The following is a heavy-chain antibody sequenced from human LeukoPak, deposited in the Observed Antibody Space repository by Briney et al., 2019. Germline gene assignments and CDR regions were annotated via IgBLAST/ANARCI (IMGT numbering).Heavy chain of an antibody. CDR3: AREQQFRDAFDV. CDR2: IYYSGST. V-gene: IGHV4-31*03. CDR1: GGSISSSSYY. D-gene: IGHD6-13*01. Sequence: SETLSLTCTVSGGSISSSSYYWSWIRQHPGKGLEWIGCIYYSGSTFYNSSLKSRLSISVDTSKNQFSLKLSSVTAADTAMYYCAREQQFRDAFDVWGQGTMVTVSS. J-gene: IGHJ3*01.